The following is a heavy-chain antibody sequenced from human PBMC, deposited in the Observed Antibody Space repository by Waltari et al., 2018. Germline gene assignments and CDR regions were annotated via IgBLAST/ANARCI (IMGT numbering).Heavy chain of an antibody. CDR2: IYTSGST. D-gene: IGHD1-26*01. J-gene: IGHJ5*02. Sequence: QVQLQESGPGLVKPSETLSLTCTVSGGSISSYYWSWIRQHAGKGLEWIGRIYTSGSTNYNPSLKSRVTMSVDTSKNQFSLKLSSVTAADTAVYYCARDRDLGELPNNWFDPWGQGTLVTVSS. CDR1: GGSISSYY. CDR3: ARDRDLGELPNNWFDP. V-gene: IGHV4-4*07.